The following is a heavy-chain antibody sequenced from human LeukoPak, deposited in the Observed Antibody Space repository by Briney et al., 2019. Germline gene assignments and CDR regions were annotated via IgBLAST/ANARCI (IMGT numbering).Heavy chain of an antibody. D-gene: IGHD2-15*01. J-gene: IGHJ6*03. V-gene: IGHV1-18*01. CDR3: ARGVGCSGGSCYDRPLYMDV. CDR1: GYTFTSYG. CDR2: ISAYNGNT. Sequence: ASVKVSCKASGYTFTSYGISWVRQAPGQGLEWMGWISAYNGNTNYAQKLQGRVTMTTDTSTSTAYMELRSLRSDDTAVYYCARGVGCSGGSCYDRPLYMDVWGKGTTVTVSS.